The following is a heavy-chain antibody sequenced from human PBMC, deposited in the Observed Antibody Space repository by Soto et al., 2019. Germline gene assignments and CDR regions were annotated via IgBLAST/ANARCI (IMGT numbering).Heavy chain of an antibody. CDR1: GFTFSVYS. V-gene: IGHV3-48*02. CDR2: ITSDTKTI. J-gene: IGHJ4*02. D-gene: IGHD6-19*01. CDR3: ARSVEGHFDY. Sequence: EVQLVESGGDLVQRGGSLRLSCVASGFTFSVYSTNWVRQAPGKGLEWFSYITSDTKTIKYADSVKGRFTISRDNAKNSVYLQMNSLRDEDTAVYYCARSVEGHFDYWGQGTVVTVSS.